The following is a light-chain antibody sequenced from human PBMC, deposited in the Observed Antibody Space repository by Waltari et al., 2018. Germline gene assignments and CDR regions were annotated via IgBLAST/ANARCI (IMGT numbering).Light chain of an antibody. CDR3: QQSYSTLLT. Sequence: DIQMTQSPSSLSASVGDRVTITCRASQSISSYLNWYQQKPGKAPRLLIYAASNLQSRVPSRFSGSRSGTDFTLTISSLQSEDFATYYCQQSYSTLLTFGGGTKVEIK. J-gene: IGKJ4*01. CDR2: AAS. V-gene: IGKV1-39*01. CDR1: QSISSY.